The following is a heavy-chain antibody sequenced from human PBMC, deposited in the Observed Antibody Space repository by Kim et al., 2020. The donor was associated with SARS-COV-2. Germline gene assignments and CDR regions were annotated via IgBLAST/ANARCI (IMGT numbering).Heavy chain of an antibody. CDR1: GYTFTSYG. Sequence: ASVKVSCKASGYTFTSYGISWVRQAPGQGLEWMGWISAYNGNTNYAQKLQGRVTMTTDTSTSTAYMELRSLRSDDTAVYYCARSGAIAVAGSGTHAFDIWGQGTMVTVSS. CDR2: ISAYNGNT. CDR3: ARSGAIAVAGSGTHAFDI. V-gene: IGHV1-18*04. D-gene: IGHD6-19*01. J-gene: IGHJ3*02.